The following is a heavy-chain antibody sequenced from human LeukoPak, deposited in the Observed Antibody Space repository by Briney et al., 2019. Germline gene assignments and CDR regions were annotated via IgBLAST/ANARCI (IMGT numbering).Heavy chain of an antibody. Sequence: GGSLRLSWAASGFNFNNYAMSWVRQAPGMGLEWVSTISCSGVTTYYADSVRGRFTISRDNDKTTLYLQLDCLRPEDMAIYYCAKSPGQIQLDYFDYWGQGTLVTVSS. CDR2: ISCSGVTT. V-gene: IGHV3-23*01. D-gene: IGHD1-1*01. CDR3: AKSPGQIQLDYFDY. CDR1: GFNFNNYA. J-gene: IGHJ4*02.